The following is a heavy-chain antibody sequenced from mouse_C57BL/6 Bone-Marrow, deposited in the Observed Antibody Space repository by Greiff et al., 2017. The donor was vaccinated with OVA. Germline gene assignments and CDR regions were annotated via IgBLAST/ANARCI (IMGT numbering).Heavy chain of an antibody. Sequence: EVQLVESGGGLVQPGGSLSLSCAASGFTFTDYYMSWVRQPPGKALEWLGFIRNKANGYTTEYSASVKGRFTISRDNSQSILYLQMNALRAEDSATYYCARWGTVEDFDVWGTGTTVTVSS. D-gene: IGHD1-1*01. V-gene: IGHV7-3*01. CDR1: GFTFTDYY. CDR3: ARWGTVEDFDV. J-gene: IGHJ1*03. CDR2: IRNKANGYTT.